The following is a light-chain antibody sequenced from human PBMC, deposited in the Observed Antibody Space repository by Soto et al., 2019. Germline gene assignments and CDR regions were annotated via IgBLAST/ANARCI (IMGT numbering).Light chain of an antibody. Sequence: ETVMTQSPATLSVSPGEIATLSFSASQSVSTNLAWYQQKPGQAPRLLIYGASRRATGIPDRFSGSGSGTDFTLIISRLEPEDFAVYYCQQYGSSPRTFGQGTKVDIK. CDR3: QQYGSSPRT. J-gene: IGKJ1*01. V-gene: IGKV3-20*01. CDR1: QSVSTN. CDR2: GAS.